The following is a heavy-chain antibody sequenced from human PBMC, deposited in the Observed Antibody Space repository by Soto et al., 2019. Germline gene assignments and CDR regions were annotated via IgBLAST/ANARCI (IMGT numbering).Heavy chain of an antibody. Sequence: PSETLSLTCTVSGGSISSSSYYWGWIRQPPGKGLEWIGSIYYSGSTYYNPSLKSRVPISVDTSKNHFSLKLSSVTAADTAVYYCATQEVGGSYVYTFDPWGQGTLVTVSS. CDR3: ATQEVGGSYVYTFDP. CDR2: IYYSGST. D-gene: IGHD1-26*01. CDR1: GGSISSSSYY. V-gene: IGHV4-39*02. J-gene: IGHJ5*02.